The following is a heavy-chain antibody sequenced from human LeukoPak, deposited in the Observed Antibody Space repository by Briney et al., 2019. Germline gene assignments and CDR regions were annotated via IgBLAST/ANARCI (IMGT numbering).Heavy chain of an antibody. CDR3: AKYYYEDTGASPLDY. J-gene: IGHJ4*02. Sequence: GGSLRLSCVASGFSISNYGMHWVRQAPAEGLQWVSFIRFDGSAKYYPDSVKGRFTISRDSCRSTLYLQMNSLRLEDRAIYYCAKYYYEDTGASPLDYWGQGTLVTVSS. D-gene: IGHD3-22*01. CDR2: IRFDGSAK. V-gene: IGHV3-30*02. CDR1: GFSISNYG.